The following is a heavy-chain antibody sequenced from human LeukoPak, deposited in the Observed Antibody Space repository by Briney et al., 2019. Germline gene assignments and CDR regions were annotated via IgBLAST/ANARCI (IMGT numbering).Heavy chain of an antibody. D-gene: IGHD3-10*01. CDR1: GYTLTELS. V-gene: IGHV1-24*01. Sequence: GASVKVSCKVSGYTLTELSMHWVRQAPGKGLEWMGGFDPEDGETIYAQKFQGRVTMTRNTSISTAYMELSSLRSEDTAVYYYAREKGDYGSGSYYDDYWGQGTLVTVSS. J-gene: IGHJ4*02. CDR3: AREKGDYGSGSYYDDY. CDR2: FDPEDGET.